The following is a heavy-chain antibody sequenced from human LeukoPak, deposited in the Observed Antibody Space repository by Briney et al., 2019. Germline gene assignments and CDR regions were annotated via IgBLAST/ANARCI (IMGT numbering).Heavy chain of an antibody. D-gene: IGHD1-1*01. Sequence: SETLSLTCTVSGGSISSYYWSWIRQPPGKGLEWIGYIYYSGSTNYNPSLKSRVTISVDTSKNQFSLKLSSVTAADTAVYYCAREVPPRDKDAFDIWGQGTMVTVSS. CDR1: GGSISSYY. J-gene: IGHJ3*02. CDR2: IYYSGST. V-gene: IGHV4-59*12. CDR3: AREVPPRDKDAFDI.